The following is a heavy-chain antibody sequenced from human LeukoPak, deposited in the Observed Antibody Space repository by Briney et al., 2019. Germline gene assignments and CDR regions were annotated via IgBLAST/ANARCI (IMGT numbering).Heavy chain of an antibody. CDR3: ARGEYGDYPDY. J-gene: IGHJ4*02. CDR1: GFTFSTYW. Sequence: GGSLRLSCAASGFTFSTYWTHWVRQAPGKGLVWVSRINSDGSSTSYADSVKGRFTISRDNAKNTLYLQMNSLRAEDTAVYYCARGEYGDYPDYWGQGTLVTVSS. D-gene: IGHD4-17*01. CDR2: INSDGSST. V-gene: IGHV3-74*01.